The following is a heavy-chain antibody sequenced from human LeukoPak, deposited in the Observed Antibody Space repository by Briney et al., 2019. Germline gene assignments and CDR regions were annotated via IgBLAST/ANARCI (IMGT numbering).Heavy chain of an antibody. D-gene: IGHD2-15*01. J-gene: IGHJ4*02. CDR1: GFTFSDYY. CDR2: ITRSGSTT. V-gene: IGHV3-11*01. CDR3: AKGGYCSGGSCYAVGPTDLYFDY. Sequence: GGSLRLSCAASGFTFSDYYMTWIRQAPGKGLEWVSYITRSGSTTYYADSVKGRFTISRDNSKNTLYLQMNSLRAEDTAVYYCAKGGYCSGGSCYAVGPTDLYFDYWGQGTLVTVSS.